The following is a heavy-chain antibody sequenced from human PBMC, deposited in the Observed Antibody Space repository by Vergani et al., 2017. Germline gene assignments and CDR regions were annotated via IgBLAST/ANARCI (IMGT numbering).Heavy chain of an antibody. CDR2: IYTRGST. CDR1: GGSISSYY. D-gene: IGHD6-6*01. CDR3: ARGMAARHQVGDDAFDI. Sequence: QVQLQESGPGLVKPSETLSLTCTVSGGSISSYYWSWIRQPAGKGLEWIGRIYTRGSTNYNPSLKSRVTMSVDTSKNQFSLKLSSVTAADTAVYYCARGMAARHQVGDDAFDIWGQGTMVTVSS. V-gene: IGHV4-4*07. J-gene: IGHJ3*02.